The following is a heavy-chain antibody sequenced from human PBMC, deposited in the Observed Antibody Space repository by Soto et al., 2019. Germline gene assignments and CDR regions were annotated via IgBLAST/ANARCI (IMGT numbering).Heavy chain of an antibody. V-gene: IGHV4-4*02. CDR3: ARVEDSSGYYSNAFDI. Sequence: QVQLQESGPGLVKPSGTLSLTCAVSGGSISSSNWWRWVRQPPGKGLEWIGEIYHSGSTNYNPSLKSRVTLSVDKSKNQFSLKLSSVTAADTAVYYCARVEDSSGYYSNAFDIWGQGTMVTVSS. J-gene: IGHJ3*02. CDR1: GGSISSSNW. D-gene: IGHD3-22*01. CDR2: IYHSGST.